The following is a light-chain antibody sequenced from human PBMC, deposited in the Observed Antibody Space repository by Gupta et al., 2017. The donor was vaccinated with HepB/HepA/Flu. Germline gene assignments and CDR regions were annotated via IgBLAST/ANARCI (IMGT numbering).Light chain of an antibody. J-gene: IGKJ1*01. V-gene: IGKV1-5*03. Sequence: DIQMTQSPSTLSASVGDRVTITCRASESVNNWLAWYQQKPGKVPDLLIYKTSTLKSGVPSRFSGSGAGTEFTLTISSLQPDDFATYYCQVYNSYSPAFGQGTKVDIK. CDR2: KTS. CDR3: QVYNSYSPA. CDR1: ESVNNW.